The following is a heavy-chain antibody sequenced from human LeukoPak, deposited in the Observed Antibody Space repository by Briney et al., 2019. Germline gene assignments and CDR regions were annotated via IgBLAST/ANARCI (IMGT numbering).Heavy chain of an antibody. CDR2: IFYSGST. D-gene: IGHD1-26*01. CDR1: GGSVSSGGFY. Sequence: SETLSLTCTVSGGSVSSGGFYWNWIRQHPGTGLEWIGYIFYSGSTYYNPSPKSRATVSIDTSKNQFSLKLSSVTAADTAVYYCARDPNSGVLGDIWGQGTMVTVSS. CDR3: ARDPNSGVLGDI. V-gene: IGHV4-31*03. J-gene: IGHJ3*02.